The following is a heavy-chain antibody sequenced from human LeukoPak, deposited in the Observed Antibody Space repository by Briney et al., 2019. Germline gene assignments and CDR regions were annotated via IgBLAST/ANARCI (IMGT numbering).Heavy chain of an antibody. J-gene: IGHJ4*02. CDR1: GYTFTGYH. D-gene: IGHD3-10*01. CDR2: INPNSGGT. V-gene: IGHV1-2*02. Sequence: ASVKVSCKASGYTFTGYHMHWVRQAPGQGLEWMGWINPNSGGTNYAQKFQGRVTMTRDTSISTAYMELSRLRSDDTAVYYCAGTYYYGSGSYSFDYWGQGTLVTVSS. CDR3: AGTYYYGSGSYSFDY.